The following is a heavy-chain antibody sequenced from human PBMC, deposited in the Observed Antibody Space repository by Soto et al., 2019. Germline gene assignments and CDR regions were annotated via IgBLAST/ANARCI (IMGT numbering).Heavy chain of an antibody. CDR3: ARDEGGYADWYLGL. J-gene: IGHJ2*01. CDR1: GFTFSSYA. CDR2: IAYDGSNK. Sequence: QVQLVESGGGVVQPGRSLRLSCAASGFTFSSYAMHWVRQAPGKGLEWVAVIAYDGSNKYYADSVKGRFTISRDNSKNALYLQMNSLRAEDTAVYSCARDEGGYADWYLGLWGRGTLVTVSS. D-gene: IGHD5-12*01. V-gene: IGHV3-30-3*01.